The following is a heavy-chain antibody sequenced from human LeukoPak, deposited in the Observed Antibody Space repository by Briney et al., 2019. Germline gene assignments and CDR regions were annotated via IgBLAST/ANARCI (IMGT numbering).Heavy chain of an antibody. CDR3: AKEGHAAHAFDI. CDR2: ISYDGSNK. V-gene: IGHV3-30*18. CDR1: GFTFSSYG. Sequence: GGSLRLSCAASGFTFSSYGMHWVPQAPGKGLEWVADISYDGSNKYYADSVKGRFPISRDNSKNTPYLQMNSLRAEGTAVYYCAKEGHAAHAFDIWGQGTMVTVSS. J-gene: IGHJ3*02. D-gene: IGHD6-25*01.